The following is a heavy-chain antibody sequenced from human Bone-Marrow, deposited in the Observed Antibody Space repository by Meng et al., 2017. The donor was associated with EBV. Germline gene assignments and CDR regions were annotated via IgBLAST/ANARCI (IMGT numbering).Heavy chain of an antibody. CDR2: ISGSGGST. CDR1: GFTFSSYA. V-gene: IGHV3-23*04. CDR3: ALWFREHFDY. D-gene: IGHD3-10*01. Sequence: VQLVGSGGVLVQPGGSLRLSCAASGFTFSSYAMSWVRQAPGKGLEWVSAISGSGGSTYYADSVKGRFTISRDNSKNTLYLQMNNLRADDTAVYYCALWFREHFDYWGQGTLVTVSS. J-gene: IGHJ4*02.